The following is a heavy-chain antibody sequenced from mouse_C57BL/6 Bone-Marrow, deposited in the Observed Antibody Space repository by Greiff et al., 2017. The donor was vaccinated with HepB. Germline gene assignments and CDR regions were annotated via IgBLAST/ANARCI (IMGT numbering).Heavy chain of an antibody. V-gene: IGHV5-17*01. Sequence: GVEWVAYISSGSSTIYYADTVKGRFTISRDNAKNTLFLQMTSLRSEDTAMYYCARSGGTDFDYWGQGTTLTVSS. CDR2: ISSGSSTI. J-gene: IGHJ2*01. CDR3: ARSGGTDFDY. D-gene: IGHD1-1*02.